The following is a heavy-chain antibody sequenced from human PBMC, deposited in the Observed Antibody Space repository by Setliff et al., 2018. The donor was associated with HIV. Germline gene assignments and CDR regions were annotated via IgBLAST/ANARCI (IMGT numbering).Heavy chain of an antibody. J-gene: IGHJ2*01. CDR2: VYASAYS. D-gene: IGHD3-10*01. V-gene: IGHV4-39*07. CDR1: GDSITSNDYY. Sequence: SETLSLTCTVSGDSITSNDYYWGWIRQPPGKGLEWIGRVYASAYSNYNPSLKSRVTMSVDTSQNQFSLKLRSVNAADTAVYYCARDWVTRSNYYGSGSPWYFDFWGRGILVTVSS. CDR3: ARDWVTRSNYYGSGSPWYFDF.